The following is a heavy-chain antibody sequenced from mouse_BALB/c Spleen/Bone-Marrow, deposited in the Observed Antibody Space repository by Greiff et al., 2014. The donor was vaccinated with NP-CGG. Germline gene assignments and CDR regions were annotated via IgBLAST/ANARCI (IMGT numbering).Heavy chain of an antibody. D-gene: IGHD2-1*01. CDR2: ISCYNGAS. V-gene: IGHV1S34*01. J-gene: IGHJ2*01. CDR1: GYSFTGYY. Sequence: VMKTGASVKISCKASGYSFTGYYMHWIKQSHGKSLEWIGYISCYNGASGYNQKFKGKATFTVDTSSTIAYMQFNSLTSEDSAVYYCARRRDGTNYFDYWGQGTTLTVSS. CDR3: ARRRDGTNYFDY.